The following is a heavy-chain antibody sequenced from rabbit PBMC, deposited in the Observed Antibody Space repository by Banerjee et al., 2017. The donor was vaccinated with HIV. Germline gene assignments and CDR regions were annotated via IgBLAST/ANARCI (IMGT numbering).Heavy chain of an antibody. CDR2: THTADDNT. Sequence: QSLEESGGDLVKPEGSLTLTCTASGWSFSSYGYMCWVRQAPGKGLEWIGCTHTADDNTYYASWAKGRFTISKTSSTTVTLRMTSLTAADTAAYFCARDPYTSGGLWGQGTLVTVS. CDR1: GWSFSSYGY. D-gene: IGHD4-1*01. V-gene: IGHV1S40*01. CDR3: ARDPYTSGGL. J-gene: IGHJ4*01.